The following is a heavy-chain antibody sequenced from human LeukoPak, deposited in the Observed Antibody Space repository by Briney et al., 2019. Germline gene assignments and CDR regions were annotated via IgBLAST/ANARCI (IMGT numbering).Heavy chain of an antibody. CDR2: INHSGSS. V-gene: IGHV4-34*01. CDR3: ARGEDGDYYFQH. Sequence: PPETLSLTCTVSGGSISSYYWSWIRQPPGKGLEWIGEINHSGSSNYNPSLKSRVTISVDTSKNQFSLKLSSVTAADTAVYYCARGEDGDYYFQHWGQGTLVTVSS. J-gene: IGHJ1*01. CDR1: GGSISSYY. D-gene: IGHD4-17*01.